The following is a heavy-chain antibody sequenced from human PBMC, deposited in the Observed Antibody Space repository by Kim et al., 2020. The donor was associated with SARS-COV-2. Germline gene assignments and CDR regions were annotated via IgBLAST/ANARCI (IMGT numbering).Heavy chain of an antibody. D-gene: IGHD3-22*01. J-gene: IGHJ4*02. CDR3: AREGRVIRTFDY. V-gene: IGHV4-34*01. Sequence: NYNPSLKSRVTISVATSKNQFSLKLRSVTAADTAVYYCAREGRVIRTFDYWGQGTLVTVSS.